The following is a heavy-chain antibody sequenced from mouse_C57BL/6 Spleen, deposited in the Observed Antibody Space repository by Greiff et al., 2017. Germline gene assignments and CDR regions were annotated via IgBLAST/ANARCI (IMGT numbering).Heavy chain of an antibody. CDR2: IYPSDSET. V-gene: IGHV1-61*01. CDR3: ARYYYGNYEWYFDV. J-gene: IGHJ1*03. CDR1: GYTFTSYW. D-gene: IGHD2-1*01. Sequence: QVQLQQPGAELVRPGSSVKLSCKASGYTFTSYWMDWVKQRPGQGLEWIGNIYPSDSETHYNQKFKDKATLTVDKSSSTAYMQLSSLTSEDSAVYYCARYYYGNYEWYFDVWGTGTTVTVSS.